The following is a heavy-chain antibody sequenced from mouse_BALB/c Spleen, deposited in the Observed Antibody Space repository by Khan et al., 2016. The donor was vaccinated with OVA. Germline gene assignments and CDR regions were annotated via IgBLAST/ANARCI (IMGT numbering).Heavy chain of an antibody. CDR2: IWGDGST. D-gene: IGHD2-10*01. CDR3: ARAYYGNYREAMDY. J-gene: IGHJ4*01. Sequence: VQLVESGPGLVAPSQSLSITCTVSGFSLTGYGVNWVRQPPGKGLEWLGMIWGDGSTDYNSALKSRLCISKDNSKSQVFLKMNSLQTDDTARYYCARAYYGNYREAMDYWGQGTSVTVSS. V-gene: IGHV2-6-7*01. CDR1: GFSLTGYG.